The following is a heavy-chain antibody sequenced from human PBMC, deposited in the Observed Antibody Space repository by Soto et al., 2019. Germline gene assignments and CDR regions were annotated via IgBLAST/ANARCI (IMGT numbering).Heavy chain of an antibody. D-gene: IGHD3-10*01. J-gene: IGHJ6*02. CDR1: GYTFTSYG. CDR2: ISASNGNT. CDR3: ATSPGWLGEGSGGLDV. V-gene: IGHV1-18*01. Sequence: ASVKVSCKASGYTFTSYGFSWVRQAPGQGLEWMGWISASNGNTNYAQKLQGRVTMTTDTSTGTAYMELRSLRSDDTATYYCATSPGWLGEGSGGLDVWGLGATVTVSS.